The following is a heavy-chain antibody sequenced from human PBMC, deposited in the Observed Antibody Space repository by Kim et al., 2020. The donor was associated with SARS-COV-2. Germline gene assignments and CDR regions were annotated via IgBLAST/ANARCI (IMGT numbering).Heavy chain of an antibody. V-gene: IGHV4-30-4*01. CDR1: GGSISSGDYY. D-gene: IGHD1-26*01. CDR2: IYYSGST. J-gene: IGHJ4*02. CDR3: ARGRRGSYYYYFDY. Sequence: SETLSLTCTVSGGSISSGDYYWSWIRQPPGKGLEWIGYIYYSGSTYYNPSLKSRVTISVDTSKNQFSLKLSSVTAADTAVYYCARGRRGSYYYYFDYWGQGTLLTVSS.